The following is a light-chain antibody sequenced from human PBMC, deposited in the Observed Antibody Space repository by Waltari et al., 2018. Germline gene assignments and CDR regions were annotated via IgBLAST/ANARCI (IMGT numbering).Light chain of an antibody. CDR1: QSIGSS. CDR2: RAS. V-gene: IGKV3-15*01. CDR3: QQYNNWPPGT. Sequence: ETVVTQSPATLSMSPGERATLSCRTRQSIGSSLAWYQQRPGPAPRLLIYRASTRATGIPDRFSGSGSETDFTLTISSLQSEDIAIYYCQQYNNWPPGTFGQGTKVEI. J-gene: IGKJ1*01.